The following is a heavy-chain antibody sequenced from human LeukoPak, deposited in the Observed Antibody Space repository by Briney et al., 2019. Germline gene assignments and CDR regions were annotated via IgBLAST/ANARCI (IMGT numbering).Heavy chain of an antibody. D-gene: IGHD3-22*01. V-gene: IGHV1-18*01. CDR3: ARFYYYDSSGYLNWFDP. Sequence: ASVKVSCKASGYTFTSYGISWVRQAPGQGLEWMGWISAYNGNTNYAQKLQGRVTMTTDTSTSTAYMELRSLRSDDTAVYYCARFYYYDSSGYLNWFDPWGQGTLVTVSS. CDR2: ISAYNGNT. CDR1: GYTFTSYG. J-gene: IGHJ5*02.